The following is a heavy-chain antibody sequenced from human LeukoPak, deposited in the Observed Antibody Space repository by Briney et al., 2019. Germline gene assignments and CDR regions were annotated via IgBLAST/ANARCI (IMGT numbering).Heavy chain of an antibody. CDR1: GGSISSYY. D-gene: IGHD3-22*01. CDR3: ARQGGYDSSGYYSRGYHYYGMDV. J-gene: IGHJ6*02. V-gene: IGHV4-59*08. CDR2: IYYSGCT. Sequence: PSETLSLTCTVSGGSISSYYWSWSRQPPGKGLEWIGYIYYSGCTDYKPSLKSRVTISVDTSKNQFSLKLSSVTAADTAVYYCARQGGYDSSGYYSRGYHYYGMDVWGQGTTVTVSS.